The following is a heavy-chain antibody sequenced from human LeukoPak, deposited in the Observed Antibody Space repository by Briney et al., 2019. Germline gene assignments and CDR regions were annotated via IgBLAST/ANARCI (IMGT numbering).Heavy chain of an antibody. V-gene: IGHV4-39*07. J-gene: IGHJ4*02. CDR2: INHSGST. Sequence: SETLSLTCTVSGGSISSSSYYWGWIRQPPGKGLEWIGEINHSGSTNYNPSLKSRVTISVDTSKNQFSLKLSSVTAADTAVYYCARGPLAPGGYWGQGTLVTVSS. D-gene: IGHD1-14*01. CDR3: ARGPLAPGGY. CDR1: GGSISSSSYY.